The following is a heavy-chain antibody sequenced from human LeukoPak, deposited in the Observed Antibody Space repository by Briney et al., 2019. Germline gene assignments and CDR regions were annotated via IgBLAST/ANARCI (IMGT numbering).Heavy chain of an antibody. CDR3: ARGQGATVPQVGKNWFDP. Sequence: SETLSLTCTVSGGSISSTSYYWGWIHQSPGKGLEWIGSIYYSGSTYYNPSLKSRVTISVDTSKNQFSLKLSSVTAADTAIYYCARGQGATVPQVGKNWFDPWGQGTRVTVSS. V-gene: IGHV4-39*07. J-gene: IGHJ5*02. CDR1: GGSISSTSYY. CDR2: IYYSGST. D-gene: IGHD1-26*01.